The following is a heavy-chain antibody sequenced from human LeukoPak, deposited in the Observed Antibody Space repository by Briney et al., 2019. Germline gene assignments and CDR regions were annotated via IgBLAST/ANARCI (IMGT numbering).Heavy chain of an antibody. CDR1: GGSISSGGYY. CDR3: ARLLYGVVAFDI. J-gene: IGHJ3*02. Sequence: PSQTLSLTCTVSGGSISSGGYYWSWIRQHPGKGLEWIGYIYYSGSTYYNPSLKSRVTISVDTSKNQFSLKLSSVTAADTAVHYCARLLYGVVAFDIWGQGTMVTVSS. D-gene: IGHD4-17*01. CDR2: IYYSGST. V-gene: IGHV4-31*03.